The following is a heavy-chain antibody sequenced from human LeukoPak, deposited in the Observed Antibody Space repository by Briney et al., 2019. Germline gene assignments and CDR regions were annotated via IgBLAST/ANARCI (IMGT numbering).Heavy chain of an antibody. D-gene: IGHD2-21*02. CDR2: IYYSGST. V-gene: IGHV4-59*01. CDR3: ARVGYCGGDCFGY. Sequence: SETLSLTCTVSGGSISSYYWSWLRQPPGKGLEWIGYIYYSGSTNYNPSLKSRVTISVDTSKNQFSLKLSSVTAADTAVYYCARVGYCGGDCFGYWGQGTLVTVSS. J-gene: IGHJ4*02. CDR1: GGSISSYY.